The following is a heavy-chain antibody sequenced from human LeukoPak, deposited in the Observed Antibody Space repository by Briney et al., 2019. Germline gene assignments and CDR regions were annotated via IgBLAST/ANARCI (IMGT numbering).Heavy chain of an antibody. CDR3: ARGGAYYDFWSGYSEQSWFDP. J-gene: IGHJ5*02. CDR1: GGTFSSYA. Sequence: ASVKVSCKASGGTFSSYAISWVRQAPGQGLEWMGRIIPIFGTANYAQKFQGRVTITTDESTSTAYMELSSLRSEDTAVYYCARGGAYYDFWSGYSEQSWFDPWGQGTLVTVSS. CDR2: IIPIFGTA. D-gene: IGHD3-3*01. V-gene: IGHV1-69*05.